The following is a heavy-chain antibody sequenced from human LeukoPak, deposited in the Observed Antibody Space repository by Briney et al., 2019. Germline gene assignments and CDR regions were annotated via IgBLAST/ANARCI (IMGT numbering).Heavy chain of an antibody. Sequence: GGSLRLSCAASGFTFSSYSMNWVRQAPGKGLEWVSSISGSSSYIYYADSVKGRFTISRDNAKNSLYLQMNSLRAEDTAVYYCARGYYDSSGYYTDYYFDYWGQGTLVTVSS. J-gene: IGHJ4*02. CDR1: GFTFSSYS. CDR3: ARGYYDSSGYYTDYYFDY. CDR2: ISGSSSYI. D-gene: IGHD3-22*01. V-gene: IGHV3-21*01.